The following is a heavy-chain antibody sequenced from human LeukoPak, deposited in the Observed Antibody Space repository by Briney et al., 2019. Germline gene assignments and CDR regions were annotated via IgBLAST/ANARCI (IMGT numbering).Heavy chain of an antibody. J-gene: IGHJ6*02. D-gene: IGHD2-15*01. CDR2: ISSSSSTI. Sequence: GGSLRLSCAASGFTFSSYSMNWVRQAPGKGLEWVSYISSSSSTIYYADSVKGRFTISRDNAKNSLYLQMNSLRAEDTAVYYCARSVLPRAGYYYGMDVWGQGTTVTVPS. V-gene: IGHV3-48*01. CDR1: GFTFSSYS. CDR3: ARSVLPRAGYYYGMDV.